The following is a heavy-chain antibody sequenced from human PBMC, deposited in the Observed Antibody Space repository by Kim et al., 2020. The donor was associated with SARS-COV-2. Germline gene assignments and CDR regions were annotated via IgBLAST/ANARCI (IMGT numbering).Heavy chain of an antibody. CDR3: ARAFRGEEMATIWELDY. CDR2: IIPIFGTA. D-gene: IGHD5-12*01. Sequence: SVKVSCKASGGTFSSYAISWVRQAPGQGLEWMGGIIPIFGTANYAQKFQGRVTITADESTSTAYMELSSLRSEDTAVYYCARAFRGEEMATIWELDYWGQGTLVTVSS. V-gene: IGHV1-69*13. CDR1: GGTFSSYA. J-gene: IGHJ4*02.